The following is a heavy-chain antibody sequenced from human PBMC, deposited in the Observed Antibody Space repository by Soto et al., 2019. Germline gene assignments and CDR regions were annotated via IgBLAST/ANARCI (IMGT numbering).Heavy chain of an antibody. Sequence: GGSLRLSCAASGFTFSNAWMSWVRQAPGKGLEWVGRIKSKTDGGTTDYAAPVKGRFTISRDDSKNTLYLQMNSLKTEDTAVYXCTTETTGYYDSSGYLALDIWGQGTMVTVSS. J-gene: IGHJ3*02. CDR3: TTETTGYYDSSGYLALDI. CDR2: IKSKTDGGTT. D-gene: IGHD3-22*01. CDR1: GFTFSNAW. V-gene: IGHV3-15*01.